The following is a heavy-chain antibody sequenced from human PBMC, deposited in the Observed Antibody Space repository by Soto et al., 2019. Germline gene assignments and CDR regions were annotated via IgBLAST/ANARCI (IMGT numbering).Heavy chain of an antibody. V-gene: IGHV3-30*18. CDR3: AKDPGTTGFDY. CDR1: GFTFSSYG. Sequence: QVQLVESGGGLVKPGGSLRLSCAASGFTFSSYGMHWVRQAPGKGLEWVAVISYDGSNKYYADSVKGRFTISRDNSKNTLYLQMNSLRAEDTAVYYCAKDPGTTGFDYWGQGTLVTVSS. J-gene: IGHJ4*02. CDR2: ISYDGSNK. D-gene: IGHD1-7*01.